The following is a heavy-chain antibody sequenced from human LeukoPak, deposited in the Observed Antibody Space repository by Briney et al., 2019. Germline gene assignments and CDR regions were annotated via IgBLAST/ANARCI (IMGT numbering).Heavy chain of an antibody. CDR3: ARQLAGGSYYYYFQH. V-gene: IGHV3-53*01. D-gene: IGHD1-26*01. J-gene: IGHJ1*01. CDR1: GFTVSSNY. Sequence: GGSLRLSCAASGFTVSSNYMSWVRQAPGKGLEWVSVIYSGGSTYYADSVKGRFTISRDNSKNTLYLQMNSLRAEDTAVYYCARQLAGGSYYYYFQHWGQGTLVTVSS. CDR2: IYSGGST.